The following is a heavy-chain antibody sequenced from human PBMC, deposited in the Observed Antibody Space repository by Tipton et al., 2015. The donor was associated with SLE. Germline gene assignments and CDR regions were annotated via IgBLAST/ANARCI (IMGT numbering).Heavy chain of an antibody. D-gene: IGHD6-13*01. Sequence: TLSLTCTVSGDSISSSSYYWGWIRQPPGKGLEWIGSLYYGGSTNYNPSLKSRVTISVDKSKNQFSLKLSSVTAADTAVYYCARVPPEGQQSVYWGQGTLVTVSS. V-gene: IGHV4-39*07. CDR2: LYYGGST. CDR3: ARVPPEGQQSVY. CDR1: GDSISSSSYY. J-gene: IGHJ4*02.